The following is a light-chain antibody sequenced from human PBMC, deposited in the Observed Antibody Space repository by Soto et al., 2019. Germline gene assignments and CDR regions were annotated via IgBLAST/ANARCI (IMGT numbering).Light chain of an antibody. V-gene: IGKV2-28*01. J-gene: IGKJ2*01. CDR2: LGS. CDR1: QSLLYGAGYMY. Sequence: IVMTQSPLSLPVTPGEPASISCRSSQSLLYGAGYMYVDWYLQKPGQPQQLLIFLGSNRAPGVHDRFSGSVSGTDFTLKISRVETEDLGVYYCMQTLQTPYTFGQGTKLEIK. CDR3: MQTLQTPYT.